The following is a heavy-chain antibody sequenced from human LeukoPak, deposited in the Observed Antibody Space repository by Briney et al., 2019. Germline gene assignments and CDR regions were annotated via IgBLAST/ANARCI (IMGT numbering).Heavy chain of an antibody. Sequence: PSQSLSLTCTVSGGSISSSVWTWIRQPPGKGLEWIGHIYTSGSTKYNPSLKSRVTMSVGTSKNQFSLKLNSVTAADTALYYCARERCGGDCYYYFNGMDVWGQGTPVTVSS. V-gene: IGHV4-4*07. D-gene: IGHD2-21*02. CDR1: GGSISSSV. CDR2: IYTSGST. CDR3: ARERCGGDCYYYFNGMDV. J-gene: IGHJ6*02.